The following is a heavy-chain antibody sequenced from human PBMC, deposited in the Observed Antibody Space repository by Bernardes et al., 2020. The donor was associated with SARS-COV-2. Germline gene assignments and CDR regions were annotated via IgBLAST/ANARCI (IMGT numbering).Heavy chain of an antibody. CDR3: APRPSYLPHRWFDP. D-gene: IGHD3-10*01. V-gene: IGHV2-5*01. J-gene: IGHJ5*02. CDR1: GFPLHRGGVG. CDR2: IYLNDNK. Sequence: SGPTLAKPTQTLTLTCTFYGFPLHRGGVGVGWIRQLPGKDQEWLAMIYLNDNKHYSPSLKNRLTNAKDTSNNQVVFTMTNMDPADTSTYYCAPRPSYLPHRWFDPWGQGSLVTVSS.